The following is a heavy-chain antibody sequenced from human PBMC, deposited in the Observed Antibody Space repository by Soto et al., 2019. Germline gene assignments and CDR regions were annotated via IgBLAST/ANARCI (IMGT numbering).Heavy chain of an antibody. CDR3: ARRRGCSSTSCSYYYYYYMDV. V-gene: IGHV4-39*01. CDR2: IYYSGST. Sequence: SETLSLTCTVSGGSISSSSYYWGWIRQPPGKGLEWIGSIYYSGSTYYNPSLKSRVTISVDTSKNQFSLKLSSVTAADTAVYYCARRRGCSSTSCSYYYYYYMDVWGKGTTVTVSS. CDR1: GGSISSSSYY. D-gene: IGHD2-2*01. J-gene: IGHJ6*03.